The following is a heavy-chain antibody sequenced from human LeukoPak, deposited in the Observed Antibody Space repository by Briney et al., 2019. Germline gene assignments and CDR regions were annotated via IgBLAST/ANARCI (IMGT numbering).Heavy chain of an antibody. Sequence: GGSLRLSCAASGFTFSSYAMSWVRLAPGKGLEWVSAISGSGGSTYYADSVKGRFTISRDNSKNTLYPQMNSLRAEDTAVYYCAKDYLPPVYYDFWSGYYTRYYYYGMDVWGQGTAVTVSS. D-gene: IGHD3-3*01. CDR1: GFTFSSYA. CDR2: ISGSGGST. J-gene: IGHJ6*02. CDR3: AKDYLPPVYYDFWSGYYTRYYYYGMDV. V-gene: IGHV3-23*01.